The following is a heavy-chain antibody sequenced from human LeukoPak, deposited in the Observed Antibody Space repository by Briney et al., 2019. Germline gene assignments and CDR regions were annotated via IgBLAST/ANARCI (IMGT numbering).Heavy chain of an antibody. V-gene: IGHV4-59*01. CDR3: ASSDLRGYYDTSGYYFV. J-gene: IGHJ4*02. CDR2: IYYSGST. D-gene: IGHD3-22*01. CDR1: GGSISSYY. Sequence: SETLSLTCTVSGGSISSYYWSWIRQPPGKGLEWIGYIYYSGSTNYNPSLKSRVTISVDTSKNQFSLKLSSVTAADTAVYYCASSDLRGYYDTSGYYFVWGQGTLVAVSS.